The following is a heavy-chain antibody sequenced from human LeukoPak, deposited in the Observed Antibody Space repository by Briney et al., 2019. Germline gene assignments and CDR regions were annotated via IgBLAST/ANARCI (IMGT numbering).Heavy chain of an antibody. J-gene: IGHJ5*02. Sequence: SETLSLTCTVSGGSISSSSYYWGWIRQPPGKGLEWIGSVYYSGSTYYNPSLKSRVTISVDTSKNQFSLKLSSVTAADTAVYYCARARTSWKIVAAGYIWFDPWGQGTLVTVS. CDR2: VYYSGST. CDR3: ARARTSWKIVAAGYIWFDP. CDR1: GGSISSSSYY. V-gene: IGHV4-39*01. D-gene: IGHD6-13*01.